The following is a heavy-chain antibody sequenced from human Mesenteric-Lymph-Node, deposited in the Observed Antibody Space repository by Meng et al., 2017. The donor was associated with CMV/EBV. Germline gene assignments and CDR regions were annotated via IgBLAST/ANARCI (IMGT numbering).Heavy chain of an antibody. Sequence: SETLSLTCTVSGGSINSFYWSWVRQPPGEGLEWIGYVSHNGNTNYNPSLKSRVTISADTSKNQFSLKLSSMTAADTAVYYCARERGDYYVSGNWFDPWGQGTLVTVSS. CDR3: ARERGDYYVSGNWFDP. J-gene: IGHJ5*02. CDR1: GGSINSFY. D-gene: IGHD3-10*01. V-gene: IGHV4-59*01. CDR2: VSHNGNT.